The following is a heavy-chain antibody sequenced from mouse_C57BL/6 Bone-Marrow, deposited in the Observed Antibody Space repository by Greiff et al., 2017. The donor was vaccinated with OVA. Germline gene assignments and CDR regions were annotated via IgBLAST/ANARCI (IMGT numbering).Heavy chain of an antibody. J-gene: IGHJ3*01. V-gene: IGHV1-64*01. CDR2: IHPNSGST. CDR1: GYTFTSYR. CDR3: ARDSNYVGFAY. Sequence: QVQLQQPGAELVKPGASVKLSCKASGYTFTSYRMHWVKQRPGQGLEWIGMIHPNSGSTNYNEKFKSKATLTVDKSSSTAYMQLSSLTSEDSAVYYCARDSNYVGFAYWGQGTLVTVSA. D-gene: IGHD2-5*01.